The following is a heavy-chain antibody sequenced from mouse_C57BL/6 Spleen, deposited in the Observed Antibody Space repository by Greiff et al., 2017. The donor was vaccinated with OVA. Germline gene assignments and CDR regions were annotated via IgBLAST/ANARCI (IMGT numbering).Heavy chain of an antibody. V-gene: IGHV1-69*01. CDR2: IDPSDSYT. Sequence: QVQLQQPGAELVMPGASVKLSCKASGYTFTSYWMHWVKQRPGQGLEWIGEIDPSDSYTNYNQKFKGKSTLTVDKSSSTAYMQLSSLTSEDSAVDYCARSEAAWFAYWGQGTLVTVSA. CDR1: GYTFTSYW. CDR3: ARSEAAWFAY. J-gene: IGHJ3*01.